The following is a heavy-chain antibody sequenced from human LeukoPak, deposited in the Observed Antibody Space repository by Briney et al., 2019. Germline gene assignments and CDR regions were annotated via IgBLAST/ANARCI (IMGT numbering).Heavy chain of an antibody. D-gene: IGHD3-22*01. CDR1: GGSFSGYY. V-gene: IGHV4-34*01. CDR3: ASVPYDSSGYYSAEYFQH. CDR2: INHSGST. Sequence: SETLSLTCAVYGGSFSGYYWSWIRQPPGKGLEWIGEINHSGSTNYNPSLKSRVTISVDTSKNQFSLKLSSVTAADTAVYYCASVPYDSSGYYSAEYFQHWGQGTLVTVSS. J-gene: IGHJ1*01.